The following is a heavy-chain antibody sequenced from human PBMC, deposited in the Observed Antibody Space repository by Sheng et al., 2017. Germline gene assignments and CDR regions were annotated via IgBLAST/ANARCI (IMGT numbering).Heavy chain of an antibody. CDR1: GFTFSSYE. Sequence: EVQLVESGGDLVQPGGSLRLSCAASGFTFSSYEMNWVRQAPGKGLEWVSYISSSGSTIYYADSVKGRFTISRDNAKNSLYLQMNSLRAEDTAVYYCARIEWELLNAFDIWGQGTMVTVSS. V-gene: IGHV3-48*03. J-gene: IGHJ3*02. D-gene: IGHD1-26*01. CDR3: ARIEWELLNAFDI. CDR2: ISSSGSTI.